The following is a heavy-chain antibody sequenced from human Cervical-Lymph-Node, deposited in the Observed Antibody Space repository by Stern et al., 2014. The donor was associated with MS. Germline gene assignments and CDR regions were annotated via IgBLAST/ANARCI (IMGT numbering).Heavy chain of an antibody. CDR2: ISPNSGGT. J-gene: IGHJ6*02. Sequence: VQLVESGAEVKKPGASVKVACKTSGYKFTGYYMHWVRQAPGQGLEWMGRISPNSGGTNYAQKFQGRVTMTRDTSTSTAYMELTRLTSDDTAIYYCAREGGDTIVVLAATYGMNVWGQGTTVTVSS. D-gene: IGHD2-15*01. CDR3: AREGGDTIVVLAATYGMNV. V-gene: IGHV1-2*06. CDR1: GYKFTGYY.